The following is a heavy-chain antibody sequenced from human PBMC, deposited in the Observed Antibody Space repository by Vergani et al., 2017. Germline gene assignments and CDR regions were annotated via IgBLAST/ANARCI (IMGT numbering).Heavy chain of an antibody. J-gene: IGHJ4*02. CDR2: ISGSGVSA. D-gene: IGHD4-17*01. CDR1: EFTFSNYA. Sequence: EVQLLESGGGLVQPGGSLRLTCAASEFTFSNYAMNWVRQAPGKGLEWVSGISGSGVSAYYTDSVKGRFTISRDNSKNMLFLQMNNLRTEDTAIYYCARSIGHDYVRLDSWGQGTLVTVSS. V-gene: IGHV3-23*01. CDR3: ARSIGHDYVRLDS.